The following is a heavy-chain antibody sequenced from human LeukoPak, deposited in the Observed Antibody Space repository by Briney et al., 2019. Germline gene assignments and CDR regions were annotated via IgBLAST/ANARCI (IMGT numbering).Heavy chain of an antibody. Sequence: PGGSLRLSCAASGFTFSSYAMHWVRQAPGKGLEYVSAISSNGGSTYYANSVKGRFTISRDNSKNTLYLQMGSLRAEDMAVYYCPRDRRDGSSPAGSSRFDYWGQGTLVTVSS. D-gene: IGHD6-13*01. J-gene: IGHJ4*02. CDR2: ISSNGGST. CDR1: GFTFSSYA. CDR3: PRDRRDGSSPAGSSRFDY. V-gene: IGHV3-64*01.